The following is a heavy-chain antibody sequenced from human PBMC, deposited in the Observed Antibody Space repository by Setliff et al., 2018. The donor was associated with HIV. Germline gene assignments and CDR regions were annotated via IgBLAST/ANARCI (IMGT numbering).Heavy chain of an antibody. J-gene: IGHJ4*02. CDR2: IYSSGST. CDR3: ARGGRYCSGGSCYLY. Sequence: SETLSLTCAVSGDSISSFHWSWIRQPPGKGLEWIGYIYSSGSTNYNPSLKSRVTISVDTSKNQFSLKLSSVTAADTAVYYCARGGRYCSGGSCYLYWGQGTLVTVSS. V-gene: IGHV4-59*01. D-gene: IGHD2-15*01. CDR1: GDSISSFH.